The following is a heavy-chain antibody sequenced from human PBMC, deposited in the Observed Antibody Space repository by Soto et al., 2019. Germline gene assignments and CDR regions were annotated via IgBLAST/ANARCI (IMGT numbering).Heavy chain of an antibody. J-gene: IGHJ4*02. CDR2: INHSGST. Sequence: SETLSLTCAVYGGSFSGYYWSWIRQPPGKGLEWIGEINHSGSTNYNPSLKSRVTISVDTSKNQFSLKLSSVTAADTAVYYCARGEGYCSGGSCLSAYFDYWGQGTLVTVSS. CDR3: ARGEGYCSGGSCLSAYFDY. CDR1: GGSFSGYY. D-gene: IGHD2-15*01. V-gene: IGHV4-34*01.